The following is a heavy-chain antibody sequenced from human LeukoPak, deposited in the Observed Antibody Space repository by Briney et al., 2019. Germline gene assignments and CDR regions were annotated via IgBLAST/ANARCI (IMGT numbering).Heavy chain of an antibody. V-gene: IGHV4-39*01. Sequence: QLQLQESGPGLVKPSETLSLTCTVSGGSISTSSYYWGWIRQPPGKGLEWIGSIYYSGSTYNNPSIKSRVTISVDTSNNQFSLKLSSVTAADTAVYYCARQRHYGSWSYPDYWGQGTLVTVSS. CDR1: GGSISTSSYY. CDR3: ARQRHYGSWSYPDY. D-gene: IGHD3-10*01. CDR2: IYYSGST. J-gene: IGHJ4*02.